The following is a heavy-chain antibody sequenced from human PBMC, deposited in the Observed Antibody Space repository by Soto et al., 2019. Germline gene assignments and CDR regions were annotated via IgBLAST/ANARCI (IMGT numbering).Heavy chain of an antibody. D-gene: IGHD2-2*01. CDR1: GFTFTSHG. J-gene: IGHJ5*02. V-gene: IGHV3-30*18. Sequence: QVHLVESGGGVVQPGRSLRLSCVASGFTFTSHGMHWVRQAPGKGLEWVAVISYAGSNKYYADSVKGRFTISRDNSKNTLYLQMNSLRAADTAVYYCAKDNCSSTSCYRLYNWFDPWGQGTLVTVSS. CDR3: AKDNCSSTSCYRLYNWFDP. CDR2: ISYAGSNK.